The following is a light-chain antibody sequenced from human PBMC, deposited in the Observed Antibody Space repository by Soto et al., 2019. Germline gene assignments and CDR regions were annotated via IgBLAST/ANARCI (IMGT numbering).Light chain of an antibody. J-gene: IGKJ2*01. CDR2: GAS. CDR1: QGIRND. CDR3: LQDYNYPYT. Sequence: AIQMTQSPSSLSASVGDRVTITCRASQGIRNDLGWYQQKPGKAPTFLIYGASSLQSGVPSRFSGSGSGTDFTLTINSLQPEDFATYYCLQDYNYPYTFGQGTKVDIK. V-gene: IGKV1-6*01.